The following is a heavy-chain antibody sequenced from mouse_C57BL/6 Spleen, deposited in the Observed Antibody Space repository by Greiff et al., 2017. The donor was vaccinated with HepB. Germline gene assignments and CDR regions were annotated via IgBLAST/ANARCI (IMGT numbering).Heavy chain of an antibody. CDR2: IYPGDGDT. D-gene: IGHD3-2*02. CDR1: GYAFSSSW. V-gene: IGHV1-82*01. J-gene: IGHJ4*01. Sequence: QVQLQESGPELVKPGASVKISCKASGYAFSSSWMNWVKQRPGKGLEWIGRIYPGDGDTNYNGKFKGKATLTADKSSSTAYMQLSSLTSEDSAVYYCAGDSSGHFYYFAMDYWGQGTSVTVAS. CDR3: AGDSSGHFYYFAMDY.